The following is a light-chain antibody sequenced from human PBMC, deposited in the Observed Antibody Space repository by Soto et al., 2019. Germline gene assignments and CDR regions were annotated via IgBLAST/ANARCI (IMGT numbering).Light chain of an antibody. V-gene: IGKV3-20*01. CDR3: KQYGSAPPYT. J-gene: IGKJ2*01. CDR2: GAS. CDR1: QSVSSSY. Sequence: EIVLTQSPGTLSLSPGERATLSCRASQSVSSSYLAWYQQTPGQAPRLLIYGASSRATGIPDRFSGSGSGIDFTLTISRLEPEDFAVYYCKQYGSAPPYTFGQGTKLEIK.